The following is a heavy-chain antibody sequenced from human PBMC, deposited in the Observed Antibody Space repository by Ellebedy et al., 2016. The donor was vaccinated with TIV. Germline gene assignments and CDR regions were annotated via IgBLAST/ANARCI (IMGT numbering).Heavy chain of an antibody. V-gene: IGHV1-46*01. CDR2: INPSGDST. CDR1: GDTFTTSY. D-gene: IGHD3-16*01. Sequence: AASVKVSCKASGDTFTTSYMQWVRQAPGQGLEWMGIINPSGDSTSYAQKFQGRVTLTRDTSASTAYMELSSLRSEDTAVYYCARDWGWGGDYWGQGTLVTVSS. CDR3: ARDWGWGGDY. J-gene: IGHJ4*02.